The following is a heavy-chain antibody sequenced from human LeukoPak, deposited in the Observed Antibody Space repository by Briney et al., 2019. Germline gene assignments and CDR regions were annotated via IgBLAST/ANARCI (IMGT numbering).Heavy chain of an antibody. CDR2: IRYDGSNK. D-gene: IGHD2-15*01. Sequence: GGSLRLSCAASGFTFSSYGMHWVRQAPGKGLEWVAFIRYDGSNKYYADSVKGRFTISRDNSKNTLYLQMNSLRAEDTAVYYCAKLWDIVVVVAANYFDYWGQGTLVTDSS. CDR3: AKLWDIVVVVAANYFDY. J-gene: IGHJ4*02. V-gene: IGHV3-30*02. CDR1: GFTFSSYG.